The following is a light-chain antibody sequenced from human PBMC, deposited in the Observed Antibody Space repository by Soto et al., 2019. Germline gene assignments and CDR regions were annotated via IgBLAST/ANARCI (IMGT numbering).Light chain of an antibody. J-gene: IGLJ2*01. V-gene: IGLV1-47*01. CDR1: TSNIGSNS. Sequence: QSVLTQPPSASGTPGQSITISCSGSTSNIGSNSVFWYQHLPGTAPKLLIYRSNQRASGVPDRFSGSKSGTSASLAISGLRSEDESDYYCAAWDASLSAQVFRPRTKLTVL. CDR2: RSN. CDR3: AAWDASLSAQV.